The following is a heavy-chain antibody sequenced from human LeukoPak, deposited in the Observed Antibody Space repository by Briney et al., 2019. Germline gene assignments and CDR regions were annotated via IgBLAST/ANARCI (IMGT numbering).Heavy chain of an antibody. V-gene: IGHV1-18*01. CDR3: ARDLVKLWFGELLYVLDD. CDR2: INAYNGNT. D-gene: IGHD3-10*01. Sequence: GASVKVSCKASGYTFTSYGISWVRQAPGKELEWMGCINAYNGNTNNAQKLQGRVTITTDTYPRKAYMELRSLRYDDTAVYYCARDLVKLWFGELLYVLDDWGEGRLVTVSS. J-gene: IGHJ4*02. CDR1: GYTFTSYG.